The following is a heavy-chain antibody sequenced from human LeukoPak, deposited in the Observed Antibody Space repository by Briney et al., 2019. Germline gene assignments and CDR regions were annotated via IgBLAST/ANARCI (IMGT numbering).Heavy chain of an antibody. CDR2: ISCYSGDT. J-gene: IGHJ5*02. Sequence: ASVKVSCKASGYPFTKFGVTWVRQAPGQGLEWMGWISCYSGDTNYAQKLQGRVTLSTDTPTTTVYMELRSMRSDDTAVYYCARDPSNTSGWKTWFDTWGQGTPVTVSS. CDR3: ARDPSNTSGWKTWFDT. V-gene: IGHV1-18*01. D-gene: IGHD6-19*01. CDR1: GYPFTKFG.